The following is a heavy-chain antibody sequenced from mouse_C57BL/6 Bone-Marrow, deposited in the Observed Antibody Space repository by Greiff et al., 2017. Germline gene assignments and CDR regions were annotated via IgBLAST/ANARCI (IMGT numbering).Heavy chain of an antibody. CDR3: ARTGYGNDGYAMDY. D-gene: IGHD2-1*01. V-gene: IGHV5-4*01. J-gene: IGHJ4*01. CDR1: GFTFSSYA. CDR2: ISDGGSYT. Sequence: EVHLVESGGGLVKPGGSLKLSCAASGFTFSSYAMSWVRQTPEKRLEWVATISDGGSYTYYPDNVKGRFTISRDNANNNLYLQMSHLKAEDTAMYYGARTGYGNDGYAMDYWVQGALVTVSS.